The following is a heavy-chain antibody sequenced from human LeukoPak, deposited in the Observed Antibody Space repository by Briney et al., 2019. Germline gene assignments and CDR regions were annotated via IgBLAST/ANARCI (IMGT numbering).Heavy chain of an antibody. V-gene: IGHV3-30*02. Sequence: GGSLRLSCAASGFSFSGYGMHWVRQAPGKGLEWVAFIRYDGSNKYYADSVKGRFTISRDNSKNTLYLQMNSLRAEDTAVYYCAKYPFDYYDSSHGWGQGTLVTVSS. D-gene: IGHD3-22*01. CDR3: AKYPFDYYDSSHG. CDR2: IRYDGSNK. CDR1: GFSFSGYG. J-gene: IGHJ4*02.